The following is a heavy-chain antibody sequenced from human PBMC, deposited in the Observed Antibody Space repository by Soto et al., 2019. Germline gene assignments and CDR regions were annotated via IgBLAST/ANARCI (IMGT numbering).Heavy chain of an antibody. CDR1: GFTLSSYS. D-gene: IGHD2-21*02. CDR3: ARDTADGMDV. CDR2: ISTSSSAI. J-gene: IGHJ6*02. V-gene: IGHV3-48*01. Sequence: GGSLRLSCAASGFTLSSYSMNWVRQAPGKGLEWVSYISTSSSAIYYADSVKGRFTISRDNAKDSLYLQMHSLRAEDTAVYYCARDTADGMDVWGQGTTVTVSS.